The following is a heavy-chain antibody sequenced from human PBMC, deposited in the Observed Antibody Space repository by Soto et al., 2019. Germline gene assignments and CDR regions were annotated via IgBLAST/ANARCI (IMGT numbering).Heavy chain of an antibody. D-gene: IGHD6-19*01. CDR3: ARAGSGWYYYYGMDV. J-gene: IGHJ6*02. V-gene: IGHV3-21*01. Sequence: EVQLVESGGGLVKPGGSLRLSCAASGFTFSSYSMNWVRQAPGKGLEWVSSISSSSSYIYYADSVKGRFTISRDNAKNSLYLQMNSLRAEDTAVYYCARAGSGWYYYYGMDVWGQGTTVTVSS. CDR2: ISSSSSYI. CDR1: GFTFSSYS.